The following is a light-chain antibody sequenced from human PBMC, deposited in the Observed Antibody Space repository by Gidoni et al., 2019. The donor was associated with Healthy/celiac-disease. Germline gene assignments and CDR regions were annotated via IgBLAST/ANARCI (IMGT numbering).Light chain of an antibody. J-gene: IGLJ2*01. CDR1: TGAVTSGYY. Sequence: QTVVTQEPSLTVSTGGTVTLTCASSTGAVTSGYYPSWFQQKPGQAPRALIYGTTNKHSWTPARFSGSLLGGKAALTLSGVQPEDEAEYFCLVSYGGVLIFGAGTKLTVL. V-gene: IGLV7-43*01. CDR3: LVSYGGVLI. CDR2: GTT.